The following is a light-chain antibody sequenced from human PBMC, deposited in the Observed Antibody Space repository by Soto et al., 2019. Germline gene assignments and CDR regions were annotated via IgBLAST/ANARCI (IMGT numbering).Light chain of an antibody. J-gene: IGKJ4*01. CDR3: QQHSSLLS. Sequence: ELVLTQSPGTLSLSPGERATLSCRASHSVSIYLGWYQQQPGQAPTLLVSDAAIRATGTPGSFSARGSGPDFTLTNSCLEPEELAVYYCQQHSSLLSFGGATRV. CDR1: HSVSIY. CDR2: DAA. V-gene: IGKV3-11*01.